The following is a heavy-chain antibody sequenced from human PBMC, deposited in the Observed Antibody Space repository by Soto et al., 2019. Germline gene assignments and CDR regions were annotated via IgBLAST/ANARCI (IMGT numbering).Heavy chain of an antibody. CDR3: ARSITGTSSWFDP. Sequence: PSETLSLTCTVSGGSVSSGSYYWSWIRQPPGKGLEWIGYIYYSGSTNYNPSLKSRVTISVDTSKNQFSLKLSSVTAADTAVYYCARSITGTSSWFDPWGQGTLVTV. CDR1: GGSVSSGSYY. V-gene: IGHV4-61*01. D-gene: IGHD1-7*01. J-gene: IGHJ5*02. CDR2: IYYSGST.